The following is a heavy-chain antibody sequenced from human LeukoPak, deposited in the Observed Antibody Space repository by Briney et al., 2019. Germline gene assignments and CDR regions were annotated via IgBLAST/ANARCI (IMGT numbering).Heavy chain of an antibody. D-gene: IGHD2-21*02. V-gene: IGHV4-4*07. J-gene: IGHJ6*03. CDR1: AGSISSYY. CDR2: IYTSGST. CDR3: ARAPSLRVMTANPPNYYYYYMDV. Sequence: PSETLSLTCTVSAGSISSYYWSWIRQPAGKGLEWIGRIYTSGSTNYNPSLKSRVTMSVDTSKNQFSLKLSSVTAADTAVYYCARAPSLRVMTANPPNYYYYYMDVWGKGTTVTISS.